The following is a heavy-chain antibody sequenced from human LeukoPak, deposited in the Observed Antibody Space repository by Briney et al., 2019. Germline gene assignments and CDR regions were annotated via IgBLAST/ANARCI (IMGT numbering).Heavy chain of an antibody. V-gene: IGHV1-69*06. Sequence: SVKVSCKASGDTFTSYAIGWVRQAPGQGLEWMGGIIPIFGAANYAQKFQGRVTITPDKSTSTAYMELSSLRSADTAVYYGARDRGGYSYGHYYYYYMDVWGKGTTVTVSS. J-gene: IGHJ6*03. CDR3: ARDRGGYSYGHYYYYYMDV. CDR1: GDTFTSYA. D-gene: IGHD5-18*01. CDR2: IIPIFGAA.